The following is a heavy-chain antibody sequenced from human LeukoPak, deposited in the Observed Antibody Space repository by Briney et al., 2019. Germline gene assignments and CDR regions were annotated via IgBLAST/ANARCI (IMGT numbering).Heavy chain of an antibody. CDR3: ARRSTKENGFDF. Sequence: TSETLSLTCTVSGGSISSSSYYWGWIRQPPGEGLEWIVTIYYSGTTYYNPSLGSRVTISLDTSKNQFSLKLTSVTAADTAVYYCARRSTKENGFDFWGQGTLVTVSS. V-gene: IGHV4-39*01. J-gene: IGHJ4*02. CDR2: IYYSGTT. D-gene: IGHD1-1*01. CDR1: GGSISSSSYY.